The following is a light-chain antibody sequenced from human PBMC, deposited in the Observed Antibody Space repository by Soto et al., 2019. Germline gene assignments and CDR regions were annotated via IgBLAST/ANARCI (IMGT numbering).Light chain of an antibody. V-gene: IGLV2-14*01. CDR1: SSDVGAYDY. CDR2: EVT. Sequence: QSALTQPASVSASPGQSIAISCSGTSSDVGAYDYVSWYQHHPGKAPKLIIYEVTYRPSGVSNRFSASKSGNTASLTISGLQAEDEADYYCISDTRSSTYVFGTGTKLTVL. J-gene: IGLJ1*01. CDR3: ISDTRSSTYV.